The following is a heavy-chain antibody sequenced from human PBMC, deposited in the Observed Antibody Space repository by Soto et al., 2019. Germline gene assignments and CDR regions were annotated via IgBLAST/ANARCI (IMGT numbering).Heavy chain of an antibody. CDR1: GYSFTTYG. CDR2: ISTDKGNT. D-gene: IGHD2-21*02. CDR3: ARDRDWNLDY. J-gene: IGHJ4*02. V-gene: IGHV1-18*01. Sequence: ASVKVSCKASGYSFTTYGMTWVRQAPGQGLEWMGWISTDKGNTKYAQNFQSRATLTTDASTSTAYMELRSLRSDDTAVYYCARDRDWNLDYWGQGTLVTVSS.